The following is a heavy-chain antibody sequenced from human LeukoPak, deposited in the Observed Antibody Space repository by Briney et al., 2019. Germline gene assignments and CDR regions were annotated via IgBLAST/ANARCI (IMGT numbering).Heavy chain of an antibody. D-gene: IGHD2-8*01. CDR1: GYTFTSYG. Sequence: AAVKVSAKASGYTFTSYGISWVRQAPGQGLEWMGWISAYNGNTNYAQKLQGRVTMTTDTSTSTAYMELRSLRSADTAVYFCGRAKLYSKYDYWGQGTLVTVSS. V-gene: IGHV1-18*04. CDR2: ISAYNGNT. J-gene: IGHJ4*02. CDR3: GRAKLYSKYDY.